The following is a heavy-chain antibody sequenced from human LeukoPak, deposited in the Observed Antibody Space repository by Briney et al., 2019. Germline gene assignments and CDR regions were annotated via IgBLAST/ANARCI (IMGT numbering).Heavy chain of an antibody. CDR1: GFTFSSYA. J-gene: IGHJ4*02. V-gene: IGHV3-23*01. CDR3: ASHLGIAAAGTPFDY. CDR2: ISGSGGST. D-gene: IGHD6-13*01. Sequence: GGSLRLSCAASGFTFSSYAVSWVRQAPGKGLEWVSAISGSGGSTYYADSVKGRFTISRDNSKNTLYLQMNSLRAEDTAVYYCASHLGIAAAGTPFDYWGQGTLVTVSS.